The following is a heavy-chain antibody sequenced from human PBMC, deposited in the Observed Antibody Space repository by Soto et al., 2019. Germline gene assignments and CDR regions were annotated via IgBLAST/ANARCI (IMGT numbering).Heavy chain of an antibody. CDR1: GYPLTSYY. CDR3: ARIWPGPHSYWYYGMDV. V-gene: IGHV1-46*01. D-gene: IGHD3-9*01. Sequence: VKVASKASGYPLTSYYMHWGRQAPGQGLEWMGIINPSGGSTSYAQKFQGRVTMTRDTSTSTVYMELSSLRSEDTAVYYCARIWPGPHSYWYYGMDVCGQGTTVT. CDR2: INPSGGST. J-gene: IGHJ6*02.